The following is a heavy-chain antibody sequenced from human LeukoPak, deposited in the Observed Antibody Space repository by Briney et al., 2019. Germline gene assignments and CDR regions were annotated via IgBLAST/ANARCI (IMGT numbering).Heavy chain of an antibody. CDR1: GFTFSSYA. Sequence: GGSLRLSCAASGFTFSSYAMNWVRQAPGKGLEWVSSISRSSSFIYYADSVKGRFTISRDNAKNTLYLQMNSLRAEDTAVYYCAKVGKSGSYYGSLDYWGQGTLVTVSS. V-gene: IGHV3-21*04. CDR3: AKVGKSGSYYGSLDY. D-gene: IGHD1-26*01. J-gene: IGHJ4*02. CDR2: ISRSSSFI.